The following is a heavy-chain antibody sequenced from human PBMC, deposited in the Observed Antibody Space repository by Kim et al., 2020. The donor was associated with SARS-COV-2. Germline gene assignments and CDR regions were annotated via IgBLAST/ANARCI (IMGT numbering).Heavy chain of an antibody. J-gene: IGHJ4*02. CDR3: ARGNGIAAAGKGIEY. V-gene: IGHV4-34*01. D-gene: IGHD6-13*01. Sequence: PSLKSRVTISVDTSKNQFSLKLSSVTAADTAVYYCARGNGIAAAGKGIEYWGQGTLVTVSS.